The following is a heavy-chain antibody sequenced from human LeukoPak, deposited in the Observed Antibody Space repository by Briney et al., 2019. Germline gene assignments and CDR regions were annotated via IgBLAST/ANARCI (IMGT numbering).Heavy chain of an antibody. CDR1: GYTFTSYY. J-gene: IGHJ6*02. V-gene: IGHV1-46*01. CDR2: INPSGGFT. Sequence: ASVKVSCKASGYTFTSYYLHWVRQAPGQGLEWVGTINPSGGFTSYAQRFQGRVTMTRDTSTSTVYMELRSLTSEDTAVYYCAHEQVVVITTTYYYGMDVWGQGTTVTVSS. D-gene: IGHD3-22*01. CDR3: AHEQVVVITTTYYYGMDV.